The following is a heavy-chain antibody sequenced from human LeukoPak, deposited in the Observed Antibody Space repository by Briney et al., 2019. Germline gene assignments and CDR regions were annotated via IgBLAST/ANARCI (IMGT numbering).Heavy chain of an antibody. CDR2: IYSGGST. V-gene: IGHV3-66*01. D-gene: IGHD2-15*01. Sequence: GGSLRLSCADSGFTVSSNYMRWVRQAPGRGLEWVSVIYSGGSTHYADSVKGRFTISRDNGKNSLYLQMNSLRDEDTAVYYCARDRCSGGSCYFDYWGQGTLVTVSS. CDR3: ARDRCSGGSCYFDY. CDR1: GFTVSSNY. J-gene: IGHJ4*02.